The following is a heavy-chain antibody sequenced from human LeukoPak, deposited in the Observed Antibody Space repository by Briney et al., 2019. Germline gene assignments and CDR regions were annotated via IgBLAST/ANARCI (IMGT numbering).Heavy chain of an antibody. CDR2: INHSGST. CDR1: GGSFSGYY. V-gene: IGHV4-34*01. D-gene: IGHD2-15*01. CDR3: ARGLWCSGGSCYADGDY. Sequence: SETLSLTCAVYGGSFSGYYWSWIRQPLGKGLGWIGEINHSGSTNYNPSLKSRVTISVDTSKNQFSLKLSSVTAADTAVYYCARGLWCSGGSCYADGDYWGQGTLVTVSS. J-gene: IGHJ4*02.